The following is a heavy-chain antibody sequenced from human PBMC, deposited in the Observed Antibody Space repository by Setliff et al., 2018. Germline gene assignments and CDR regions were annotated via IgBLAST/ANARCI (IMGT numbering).Heavy chain of an antibody. CDR2: IKGDGSKK. CDR3: ARAGLPYDADV. V-gene: IGHV3-7*01. Sequence: QAGGSLRLSCTASGFSYSNCWVTWIRQAPGKGLEWVANIKGDGSKKYYVDSVEGRFAISRDNAKNSLYLQMNSLRAEDTAVYYCARAGLPYDADVWGQGTKVTVSS. J-gene: IGHJ3*01. D-gene: IGHD3-16*01. CDR1: GFSYSNCW.